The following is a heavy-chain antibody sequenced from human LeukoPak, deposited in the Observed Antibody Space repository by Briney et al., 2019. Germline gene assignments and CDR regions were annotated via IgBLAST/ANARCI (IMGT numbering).Heavy chain of an antibody. CDR2: IYHSGSN. CDR1: GGSISSSNW. D-gene: IGHD4-11*01. V-gene: IGHV4-4*02. J-gene: IGHJ4*02. Sequence: SETLSLTCAVSGGSISSSNWWSWVRQPPGKGLEWIGEIYHSGSNNYNPSLKSRVTISVDKSTNQFSLKLSSVTAADTAVYYCARIFRYYSNYPFDYWGQGTLVTVSS. CDR3: ARIFRYYSNYPFDY.